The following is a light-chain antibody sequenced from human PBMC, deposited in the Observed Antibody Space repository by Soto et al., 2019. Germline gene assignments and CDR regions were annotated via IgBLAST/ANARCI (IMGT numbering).Light chain of an antibody. Sequence: QSALTQPASVSGSPGQSITISCTGTSSDVGSYKLVSWYQQHPGKAPKLMIYEGSKRPSGVSNRFSGSKSGNTASLTISGLQAEDEADYYCCSYAGSSIPYVFGTGTKLTVL. CDR1: SSDVGSYKL. CDR2: EGS. J-gene: IGLJ1*01. V-gene: IGLV2-23*01. CDR3: CSYAGSSIPYV.